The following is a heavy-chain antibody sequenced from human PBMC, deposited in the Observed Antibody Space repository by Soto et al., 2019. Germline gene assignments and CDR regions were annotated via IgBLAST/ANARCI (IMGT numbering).Heavy chain of an antibody. CDR3: ARESYYGSGSYPY. CDR2: INPNSGGT. Sequence: GASVKVSCKASGYTFTGYYMHWVRQAPGLGLEWMGWINPNSGGTNYAQKFQGWVTMTRDTSISTAYMELSRLTSDDTAVYYCARESYYGSGSYPYWGQGTQVTVSS. D-gene: IGHD3-10*01. CDR1: GYTFTGYY. V-gene: IGHV1-2*04. J-gene: IGHJ4*02.